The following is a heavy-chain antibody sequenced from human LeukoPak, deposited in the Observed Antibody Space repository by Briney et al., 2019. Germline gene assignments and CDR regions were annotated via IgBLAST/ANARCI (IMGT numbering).Heavy chain of an antibody. Sequence: PGGSLRLSCAASGFTFSSYSMNWVRQAPGKGLERVSSISSSSSYIYYADSVKGRFTISRDNAKNSLYLQMNSLRAEDTAVYYCARDRPRQNIAAAGLFDYWGQGTLVTVSS. V-gene: IGHV3-21*01. CDR1: GFTFSSYS. CDR3: ARDRPRQNIAAAGLFDY. J-gene: IGHJ4*02. D-gene: IGHD6-13*01. CDR2: ISSSSSYI.